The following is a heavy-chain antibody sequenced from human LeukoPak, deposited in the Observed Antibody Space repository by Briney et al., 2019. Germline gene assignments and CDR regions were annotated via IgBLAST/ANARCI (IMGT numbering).Heavy chain of an antibody. Sequence: GGSLRLSCAASGFTVSSNYMSWVRQAPGKGLEWVSVIYDTGRTYYADSVKGRFTISRDNSKNTLYLQMSSLRAEDTAVYYCAKDRSVAYYDSSGYKFFDYWGQGTLVTVSS. D-gene: IGHD3-22*01. J-gene: IGHJ4*02. V-gene: IGHV3-53*01. CDR3: AKDRSVAYYDSSGYKFFDY. CDR2: IYDTGRT. CDR1: GFTVSSNY.